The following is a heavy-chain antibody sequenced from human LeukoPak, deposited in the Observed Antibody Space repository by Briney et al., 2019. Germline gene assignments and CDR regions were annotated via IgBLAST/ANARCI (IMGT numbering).Heavy chain of an antibody. J-gene: IGHJ3*01. CDR3: ARYNDIAVGDSFDV. D-gene: IGHD2-15*01. CDR2: IRYDGGQT. V-gene: IGHV3-7*01. CDR1: GFSFNREW. Sequence: GGSLRLSCAASGFSFNREWMVRVRQAPGKGLEWVATIRYDGGQTMYLDSVRGRFTISRDNARSSLYLQMNSLRVEDTAVYYCARYNDIAVGDSFDVWGQGTKVTVSS.